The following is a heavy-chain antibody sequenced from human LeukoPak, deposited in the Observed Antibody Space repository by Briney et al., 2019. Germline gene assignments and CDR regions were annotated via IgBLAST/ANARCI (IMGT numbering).Heavy chain of an antibody. J-gene: IGHJ3*02. CDR2: INQDESEK. V-gene: IGHV3-7*01. Sequence: GGSLRLSCAASGFTFSSNWMSWVCQAPGQGLEWVANINQDESEKYYVDSVKGRFTISRDNAKNSLYLQMNSLRAEDTALYYCVKGYCSGGTCYRNGFDIWGQGTMVTVSS. CDR3: VKGYCSGGTCYRNGFDI. CDR1: GFTFSSNW. D-gene: IGHD2-15*01.